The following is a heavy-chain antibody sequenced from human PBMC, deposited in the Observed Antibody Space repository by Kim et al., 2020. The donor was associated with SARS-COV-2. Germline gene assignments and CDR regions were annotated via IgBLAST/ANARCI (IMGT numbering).Heavy chain of an antibody. CDR3: ARGGSGSYDYYGMDV. V-gene: IGHV1-3*01. D-gene: IGHD3-10*01. J-gene: IGHJ6*02. Sequence: KFQGRVTITRDTSASTAYMELSSLRSEDTAVYYCARGGSGSYDYYGMDVWGQGTTVTVSS.